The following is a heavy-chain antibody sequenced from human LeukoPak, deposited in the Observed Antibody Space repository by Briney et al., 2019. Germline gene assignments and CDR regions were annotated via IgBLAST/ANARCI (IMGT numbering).Heavy chain of an antibody. J-gene: IGHJ4*02. CDR3: ARPSGGEYGRRLWYCDY. CDR1: GGSFSGYY. D-gene: IGHD3-16*01. V-gene: IGHV4-34*01. Sequence: SETLSLTCAVYGGSFSGYYWSWIRQPPGKGLEWIGDINHSGSTNYNPSLKSRVTISVDTSKNQFSLKLSSVTDADTAVYYCARPSGGEYGRRLWYCDYWGQGTLVTVSS. CDR2: INHSGST.